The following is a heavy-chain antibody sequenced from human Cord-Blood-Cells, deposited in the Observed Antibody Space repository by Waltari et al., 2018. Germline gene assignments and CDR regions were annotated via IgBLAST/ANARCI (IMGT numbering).Heavy chain of an antibody. CDR1: GFTFGDYA. CDR3: TRILLWWVDDAFDI. D-gene: IGHD2-21*01. V-gene: IGHV3-49*04. Sequence: EVQLVESGGGLVQPGRSLRLSCTASGFTFGDYAMSWVRQAPGKGLEWVGFIRSKAYGGTTEYAASVKGRFTISRDDSKSIAYLQMNSLKTEDTAVYYCTRILLWWVDDAFDIWGQGTMVTVSS. CDR2: IRSKAYGGTT. J-gene: IGHJ3*02.